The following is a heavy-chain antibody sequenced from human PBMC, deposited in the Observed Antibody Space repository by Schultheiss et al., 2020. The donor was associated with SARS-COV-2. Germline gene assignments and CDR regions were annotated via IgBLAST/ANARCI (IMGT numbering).Heavy chain of an antibody. J-gene: IGHJ5*02. CDR3: ARGGWFDP. V-gene: IGHV3-7*03. CDR1: GFTFSSYA. Sequence: GGSLRLSCEASGFTFSSYAMSWVRQAPGKGLEWVANIKQDGSEKYYVDSVKGRFTISRDNAKNSLYLQMNSLRAEDTAVYYCARGGWFDPWGQGTLVTVSS. CDR2: IKQDGSEK.